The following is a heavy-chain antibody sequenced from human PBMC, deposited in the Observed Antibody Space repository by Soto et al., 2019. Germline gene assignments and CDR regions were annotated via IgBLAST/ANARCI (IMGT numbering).Heavy chain of an antibody. D-gene: IGHD3-16*01. Sequence: EVQLLESGGRLVQPGGSLRLSCAASGFTFSTYAMSWVRRAPGKGLEWVSAISGSGDSTYYADSVKGRFTISRDNSKNTLYLQMTTLRAENTALYHCAKDHWGSYSGQGTLVTVSS. CDR3: AKDHWGSY. J-gene: IGHJ4*02. CDR2: ISGSGDST. V-gene: IGHV3-23*01. CDR1: GFTFSTYA.